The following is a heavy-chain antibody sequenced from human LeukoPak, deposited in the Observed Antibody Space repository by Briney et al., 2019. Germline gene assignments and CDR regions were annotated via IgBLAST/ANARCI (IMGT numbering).Heavy chain of an antibody. CDR1: AFTFSDYY. D-gene: IGHD1-14*01. V-gene: IGHV3-11*04. CDR3: ARCAETPRYYYFYYYMDI. J-gene: IGHJ6*03. Sequence: SGRSLSLSCVASAFTFSDYYMSWIRHAPGKWLEWLSYISARGRTINHADSVKGRFTISRDNAKNSLYLQMNSLRAEETAVYYCARCAETPRYYYFYYYMDIWGKGTTVTVS. CDR2: ISARGRTI.